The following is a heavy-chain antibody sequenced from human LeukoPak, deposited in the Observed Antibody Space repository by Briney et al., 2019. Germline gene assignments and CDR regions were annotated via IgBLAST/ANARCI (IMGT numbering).Heavy chain of an antibody. J-gene: IGHJ6*02. CDR3: ARVHGDYYYYYGMDV. Sequence: SVNVSCKASGGTFSSYAISWVRQAPGQGLEWMGRIIPILGIANYAQKFQGRVTITADKSTSTAYMELSSLRSEDTAVYYCARVHGDYYYYYGMDVWGQGTTVTVSS. CDR1: GGTFSSYA. D-gene: IGHD4-17*01. CDR2: IIPILGIA. V-gene: IGHV1-69*04.